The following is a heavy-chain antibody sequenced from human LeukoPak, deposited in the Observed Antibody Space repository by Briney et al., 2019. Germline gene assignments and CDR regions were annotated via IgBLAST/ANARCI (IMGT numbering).Heavy chain of an antibody. J-gene: IGHJ4*02. Sequence: ASVKVSCKASGYTFTGYYMHWVRQAPGQGLEWMGRIIPIFGTANYAQKFQGRVTITTDESTSTAYMELSSLRSEDTAVYYCARMSNGGREDYWGQGTLVTVSS. CDR2: IIPIFGTA. CDR3: ARMSNGGREDY. D-gene: IGHD4-23*01. V-gene: IGHV1-69*05. CDR1: GYTFTGYY.